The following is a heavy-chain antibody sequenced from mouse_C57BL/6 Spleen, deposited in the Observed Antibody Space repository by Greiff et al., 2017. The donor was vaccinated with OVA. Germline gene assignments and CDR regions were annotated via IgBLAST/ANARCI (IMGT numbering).Heavy chain of an antibody. V-gene: IGHV5-16*01. CDR2: INYDGSST. CDR3: ARDKNYGSNYFDY. CDR1: GFTFSDYY. J-gene: IGHJ2*01. Sequence: EVKLVESEGGLVQPGRSMKLSCTASGFTFSDYYMAWVRQVPEKGLEWVANINYDGSSTYYLDSLKSRFIISRDNAKNILYLQMSSLKSEDTATYYCARDKNYGSNYFDYWGQGTTLTVSS. D-gene: IGHD1-1*01.